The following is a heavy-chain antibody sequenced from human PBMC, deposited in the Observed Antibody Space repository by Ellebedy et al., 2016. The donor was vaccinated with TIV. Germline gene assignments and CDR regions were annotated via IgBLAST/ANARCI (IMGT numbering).Heavy chain of an antibody. CDR3: ARDYYDSSGYLHYYYGMDV. CDR1: GYTFTSYY. D-gene: IGHD3-22*01. CDR2: INPSGGST. V-gene: IGHV1-46*01. Sequence: AASVKVSCKASGYTFTSYYMHWVRQAPGQGLEWMGIINPSGGSTSYAQKFQGRVTMTRDTSISTAYMELSSLRSEDTAVYYCARDYYDSSGYLHYYYGMDVWGQGTTVTVSS. J-gene: IGHJ6*02.